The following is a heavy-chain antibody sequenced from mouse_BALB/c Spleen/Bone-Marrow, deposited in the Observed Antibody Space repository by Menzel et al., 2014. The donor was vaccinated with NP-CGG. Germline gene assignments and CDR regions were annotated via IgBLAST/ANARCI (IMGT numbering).Heavy chain of an antibody. J-gene: IGHJ4*01. CDR1: GYTFGNYW. CDR2: ILPGNTNA. Sequence: VMPVESGAEQMQPGASVKISCYASGYTFGNYWIEWVKQRPGHGLEWVGEILPGNTNANYNEKFKGRATFTADTSSNTDDMQLSSLTSEDSAVYYCARCRYSMDKWGQGTSV. CDR3: ARCRYSMDK. V-gene: IGHV1-9*01. D-gene: IGHD2-14*01.